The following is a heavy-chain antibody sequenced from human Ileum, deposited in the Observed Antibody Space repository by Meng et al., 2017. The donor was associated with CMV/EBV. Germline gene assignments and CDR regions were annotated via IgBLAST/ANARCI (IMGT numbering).Heavy chain of an antibody. V-gene: IGHV1-2*06. CDR1: GYNFRDFW. J-gene: IGHJ4*02. Sequence: QEQLVQSGPEVKKPGASVKVSCRASGYNFRDFWIHWVRQAHGQGLEWMGRVNPNNGATNYAREFHDRVTLTTDASITTAYMELSGLRSDDTAVYYCSLLTMVRGVNPDWGQGTLVTVSS. CDR3: SLLTMVRGVNPD. D-gene: IGHD3-10*01. CDR2: VNPNNGAT.